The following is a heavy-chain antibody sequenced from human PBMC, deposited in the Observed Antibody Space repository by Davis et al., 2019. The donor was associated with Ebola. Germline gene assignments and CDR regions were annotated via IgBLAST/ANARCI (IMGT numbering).Heavy chain of an antibody. V-gene: IGHV3-30*02. D-gene: IGHD3-10*01. CDR3: AKEGDYYGSGSYGDN. CDR2: IRSDGSVK. Sequence: GGSLRLSCAASGFTFSISGMHWVRQAPGKGLEWVAFIRSDGSVKYYADSLKGRFTISRDYSKNTLSLQMNSLRAEDTAVYYCAKEGDYYGSGSYGDNWGQGTLVTVSS. CDR1: GFTFSISG. J-gene: IGHJ4*02.